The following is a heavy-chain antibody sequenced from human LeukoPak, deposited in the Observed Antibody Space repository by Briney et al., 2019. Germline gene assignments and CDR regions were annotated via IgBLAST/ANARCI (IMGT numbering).Heavy chain of an antibody. V-gene: IGHV3-66*01. D-gene: IGHD5-12*01. CDR2: IYSGGST. CDR3: AKYRTGPPYGLDV. Sequence: GGSLRLSCAASGFTVSGNHMNWVRQAPGKGLEWVSIIYSGGSTYFADSVKGRFTISRDDSKNTLYLQMNRLRAEDTATYYCAKYRTGPPYGLDVWGQGTTVTVSS. J-gene: IGHJ6*02. CDR1: GFTVSGNH.